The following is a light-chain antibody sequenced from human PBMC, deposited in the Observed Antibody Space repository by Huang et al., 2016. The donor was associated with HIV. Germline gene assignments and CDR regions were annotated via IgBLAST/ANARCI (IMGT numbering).Light chain of an antibody. CDR2: DAS. CDR3: QQRSNWPLLT. CDR1: QSVFSY. Sequence: EIVLTQSPATLSLSPGETATLSCRASQSVFSYLAWYQHKPGQAPRLLIYDASNRATGIPARFSGSGSGTDFTLTISSRQPEDFAVYYCQQRSNWPLLTFGGGTKVEI. V-gene: IGKV3-11*01. J-gene: IGKJ4*01.